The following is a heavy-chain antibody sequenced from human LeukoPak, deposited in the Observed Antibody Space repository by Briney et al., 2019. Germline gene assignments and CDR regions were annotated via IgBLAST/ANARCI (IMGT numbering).Heavy chain of an antibody. CDR1: GGSMSRYY. V-gene: IGHV4-59*01. Sequence: SETLSLTCTVSGGSMSRYYWSWIRQPPEKGLEWIGYMYYSGSTKYNPSLKSRVTISVDTSKNQFSLKLSSVTAADTAVYYCARSSTGSYFDYWGQGTLVTVSS. J-gene: IGHJ4*02. CDR3: ARSSTGSYFDY. D-gene: IGHD3-3*02. CDR2: MYYSGST.